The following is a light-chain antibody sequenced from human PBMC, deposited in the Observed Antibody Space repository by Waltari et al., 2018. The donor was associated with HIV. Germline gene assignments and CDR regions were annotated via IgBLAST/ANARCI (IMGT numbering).Light chain of an antibody. J-gene: IGKJ5*01. CDR1: QSIRPY. V-gene: IGKV1-39*01. CDR3: QQTFGVPRT. Sequence: DIQVTNSPSSFPPSLGARLPFTCRTSQSIRPYLNWFQQRPGKAPKLLIYAASTLQTGVPSRFTGSGSGTHFTLAISRVEPEDFATYYCQQTFGVPRTFGQGT. CDR2: AAS.